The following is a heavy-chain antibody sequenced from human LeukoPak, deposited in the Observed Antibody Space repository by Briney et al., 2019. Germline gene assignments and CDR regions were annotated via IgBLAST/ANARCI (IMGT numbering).Heavy chain of an antibody. V-gene: IGHV1-2*02. CDR1: GYTFTGYY. Sequence: ASVKVSCKASGYTFTGYYMHWVRQAPGQGLEWMGWINPNSGGTNYAQKFQGRVTTTRDTSISTAYMELSRLRSDDTAVYYCARVGSRGFLGVGYWGQGTLVTVSS. CDR3: ARVGSRGFLGVGY. J-gene: IGHJ4*02. D-gene: IGHD3-3*01. CDR2: INPNSGGT.